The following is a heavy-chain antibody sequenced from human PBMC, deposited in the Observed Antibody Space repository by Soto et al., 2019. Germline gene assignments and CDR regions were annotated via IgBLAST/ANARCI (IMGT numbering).Heavy chain of an antibody. D-gene: IGHD3-9*01. Sequence: PGGSLRLSCAASGFTFNNYAMSWVRQAPGKGLEWVSAISGSGGSTYYADSVKSRFTISRDNSKNTLYLQMNSLRAEDTAVYYCAKALGDNDILLGYWFYFDFWGQGTLVTVSS. CDR1: GFTFNNYA. J-gene: IGHJ4*02. CDR3: AKALGDNDILLGYWFYFDF. V-gene: IGHV3-23*01. CDR2: ISGSGGST.